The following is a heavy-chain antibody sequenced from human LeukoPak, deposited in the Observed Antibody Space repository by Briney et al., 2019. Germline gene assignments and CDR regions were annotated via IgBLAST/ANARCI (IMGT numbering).Heavy chain of an antibody. CDR3: ARHHIYYYGSGSDPNWFDP. J-gene: IGHJ5*02. D-gene: IGHD3-10*01. CDR2: INHSGST. V-gene: IGHV4-34*01. CDR1: GGSFSGYY. Sequence: SETLSLTCAVYGGSFSGYYWSWIRQPPGKGLEWIGEINHSGSTNYNPSLKSRVTISVDTSKNQFSLKLSSVTAADTAVYYCARHHIYYYGSGSDPNWFDPWGQGTLVTVSS.